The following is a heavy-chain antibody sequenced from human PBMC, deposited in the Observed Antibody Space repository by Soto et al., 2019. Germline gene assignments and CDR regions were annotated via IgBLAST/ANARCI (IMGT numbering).Heavy chain of an antibody. V-gene: IGHV3-21*01. J-gene: IGHJ4*02. Sequence: PGGSLRLSCAASGFTFSSYSMNWVRQAPGKGLEWVSSISSSSSYIYYADSVKGRFTISRDNAKNSLYLQMNSLRAEDTAVYYCARVDDSSGYYYEDYFDYWGQGTLVTVSP. CDR3: ARVDDSSGYYYEDYFDY. D-gene: IGHD3-22*01. CDR2: ISSSSSYI. CDR1: GFTFSSYS.